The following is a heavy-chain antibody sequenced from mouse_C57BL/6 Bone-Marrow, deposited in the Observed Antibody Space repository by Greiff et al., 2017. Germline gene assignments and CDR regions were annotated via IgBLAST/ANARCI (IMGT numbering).Heavy chain of an antibody. CDR1: GYTFTSYW. D-gene: IGHD2-1*01. V-gene: IGHV1-55*01. CDR3: ARDSYGNFDY. CDR2: IYPGSGST. J-gene: IGHJ2*01. Sequence: VKLQQSGAELVKPGASVKMSCKASGYTFTSYWITWVKQRPGQGLEWIGDIYPGSGSTNYNEKFKSKATLTVDTSSSTAYMQLSSLTSEDSAVYCCARDSYGNFDYWGQGTTLTVSS.